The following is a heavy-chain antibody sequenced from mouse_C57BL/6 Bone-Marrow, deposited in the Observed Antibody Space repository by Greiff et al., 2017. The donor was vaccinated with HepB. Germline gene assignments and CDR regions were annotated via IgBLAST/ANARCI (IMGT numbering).Heavy chain of an antibody. CDR2: ISSGSSTI. Sequence: EVQLQESGGGLVKPGGSLKLSCAASGFTFSDYGMHWVRQAPEKGLEWVAYISSGSSTIYYADTVKGRFTISRDNAKNTLFLQMTSLRSEDTAMYYCARPFTTAVEGYFDVWGTGTTVTVSS. CDR1: GFTFSDYG. J-gene: IGHJ1*03. V-gene: IGHV5-17*01. D-gene: IGHD1-1*01. CDR3: ARPFTTAVEGYFDV.